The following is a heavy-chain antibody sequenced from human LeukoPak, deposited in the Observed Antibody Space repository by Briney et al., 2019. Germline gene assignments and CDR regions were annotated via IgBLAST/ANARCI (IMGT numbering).Heavy chain of an antibody. CDR2: ISWNSGSI. J-gene: IGHJ4*02. D-gene: IGHD3-3*01. V-gene: IGHV3-9*01. Sequence: GGSLRLSCAASGFTFDDYAMHWVRQAPGKGLEWVSGISWNSGSIGYADSVKGRFTISRDNAKNSLYLQMNSLRAEDTALYYCAKGATIFGVVIIYFDYWGQGTLVTVSS. CDR1: GFTFDDYA. CDR3: AKGATIFGVVIIYFDY.